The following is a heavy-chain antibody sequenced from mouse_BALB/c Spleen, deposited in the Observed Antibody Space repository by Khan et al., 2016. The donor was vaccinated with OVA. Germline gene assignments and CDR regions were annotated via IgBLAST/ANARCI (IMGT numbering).Heavy chain of an antibody. V-gene: IGHV3-1*02. D-gene: IGHD1-1*01. CDR1: GYSITSGYS. CDR3: ARSGTTVVGYWYFDV. CDR2: IHYSGST. J-gene: IGHJ1*01. Sequence: EVQLVESGPDLVKPSQSLSLTCTVTGYSITSGYSWHLIRQFPENKLEWMAYIHYSGSTDYIPPLNSRVFITRDTYHHRFFLEFNYMTTEDTATYDSARSGTTVVGYWYFDVWGAGTTVTVSS.